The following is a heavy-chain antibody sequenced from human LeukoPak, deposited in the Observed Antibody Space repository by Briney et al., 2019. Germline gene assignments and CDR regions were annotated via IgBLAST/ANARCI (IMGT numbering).Heavy chain of an antibody. D-gene: IGHD3-10*01. CDR2: IDGSGVTT. Sequence: GGSLRLSCAASGFTFSHFAISWVRQAPGKGLEWVSSIDGSGVTTYHADSVKGRFTISRDNSENMLYLQMNSLRPEDTAMYFCAKDWGSYYYGPGSYLFDYWGQGILVTVSS. CDR3: AKDWGSYYYGPGSYLFDY. J-gene: IGHJ4*02. CDR1: GFTFSHFA. V-gene: IGHV3-23*01.